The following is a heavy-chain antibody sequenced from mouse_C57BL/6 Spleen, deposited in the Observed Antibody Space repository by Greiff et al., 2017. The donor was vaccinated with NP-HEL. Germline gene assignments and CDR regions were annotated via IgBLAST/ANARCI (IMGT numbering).Heavy chain of an antibody. CDR2: IEPSDSYT. CDR3: ARSGYDY. J-gene: IGHJ2*01. D-gene: IGHD3-1*01. V-gene: IGHV1-69*01. Sequence: QVQLQQPGAELVMPGASVKLSCKASGYTFTSYWMHWVKQRPGQGLEWIGEIEPSDSYTNYNQKFKGKSTLTVDKSSSTAYMQLSSLTSEDSAVYYCARSGYDYWGQGTTLTVSS. CDR1: GYTFTSYW.